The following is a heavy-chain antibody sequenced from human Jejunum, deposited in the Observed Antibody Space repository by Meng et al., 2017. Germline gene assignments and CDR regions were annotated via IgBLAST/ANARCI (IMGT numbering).Heavy chain of an antibody. J-gene: IGHJ4*02. V-gene: IGHV1-2*06. CDR3: ARGGRDDYNVPHY. Sequence: QVQLVQSGAEVKKPGASVKVSCKTSGDTFSGYYMHWVRQAPGQGLEWMGRINPDNGVTNPAQRFQGRVTMTRDTSITTAYMELNRLTSGDTAFYYCARGGRDDYNVPHYWGQGTLVTVSS. D-gene: IGHD5-24*01. CDR1: GDTFSGYY. CDR2: INPDNGVT.